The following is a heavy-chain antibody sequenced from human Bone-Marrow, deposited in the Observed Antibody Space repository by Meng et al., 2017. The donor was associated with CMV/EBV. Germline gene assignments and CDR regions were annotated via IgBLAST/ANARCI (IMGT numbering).Heavy chain of an antibody. CDR3: ASDSVSGYYDSPEVDAFDI. CDR2: ISWNSGSI. J-gene: IGHJ3*02. D-gene: IGHD3-22*01. CDR1: GFTFDDYA. V-gene: IGHV3-9*01. Sequence: GGSLRLSCAASGFTFDDYAMHWVRQAPGKGLEWVSGISWNSGSIGYADSVKGRFTISRDNAKNSLYLQMNSLRAEDTAVYYCASDSVSGYYDSPEVDAFDIWGQGTMVTVSS.